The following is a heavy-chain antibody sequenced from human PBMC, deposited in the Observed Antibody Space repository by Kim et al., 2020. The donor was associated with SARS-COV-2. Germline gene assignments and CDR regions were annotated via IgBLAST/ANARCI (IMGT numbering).Heavy chain of an antibody. CDR2: IIPILGIA. D-gene: IGHD2-15*01. V-gene: IGHV1-69*04. CDR1: GGTFSSYA. J-gene: IGHJ4*02. Sequence: SVKVSCKASGGTFSSYAISWVRQAPGQGLEWMGRIIPILGIANYAQKFQGRVTITADKSTSTAYMELSSLRSEDTAVYYCARSGGRDYFDYWGQGTLVTVSS. CDR3: ARSGGRDYFDY.